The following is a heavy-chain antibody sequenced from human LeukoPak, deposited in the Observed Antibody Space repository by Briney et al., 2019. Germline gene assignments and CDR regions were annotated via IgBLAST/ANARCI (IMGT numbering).Heavy chain of an antibody. Sequence: GGSLRLSCASSGFTFNNYAMTWVRQAPGKGLGWVSCITASGGSTYCADSVKGRFTISRDNSKNTLYLQMSSLRAEDTAVYYCARDYPTSGIVTMFDYWGQGTLVTVSS. CDR1: GFTFNNYA. V-gene: IGHV3-23*01. CDR2: ITASGGST. D-gene: IGHD1-1*01. J-gene: IGHJ4*02. CDR3: ARDYPTSGIVTMFDY.